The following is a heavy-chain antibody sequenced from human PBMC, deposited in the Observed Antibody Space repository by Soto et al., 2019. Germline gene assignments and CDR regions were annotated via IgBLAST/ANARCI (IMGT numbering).Heavy chain of an antibody. Sequence: QVQLVESGGGVVQPGRSLRLSCAASGFTFSSYGMHWVRQAPGKGLEWVAVISYDGSNKYYADSVKGRFTISRDNSKNTLYLQMNSLRAEDTAVYYCAKTGNWNYGDYWGQGTLVTVSS. CDR2: ISYDGSNK. CDR1: GFTFSSYG. V-gene: IGHV3-30*18. CDR3: AKTGNWNYGDY. D-gene: IGHD1-7*01. J-gene: IGHJ4*02.